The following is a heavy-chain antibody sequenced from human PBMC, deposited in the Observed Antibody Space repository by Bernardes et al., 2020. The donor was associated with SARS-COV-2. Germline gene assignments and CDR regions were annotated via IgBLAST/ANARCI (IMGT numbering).Heavy chain of an antibody. CDR3: ARDREMTTAGFDF. J-gene: IGHJ4*02. V-gene: IGHV1-69*04. CDR1: GGTFSSSA. D-gene: IGHD4-17*01. Sequence: SVKVSCKVSGGTFSSSAISWVRQAPGQGLEWMGRIIPIFAITTYAQKFQGRVTITADKSTSTAYMELSSLKSDDTAVVYCARDREMTTAGFDFWGQGTLVTVSS. CDR2: IIPIFAIT.